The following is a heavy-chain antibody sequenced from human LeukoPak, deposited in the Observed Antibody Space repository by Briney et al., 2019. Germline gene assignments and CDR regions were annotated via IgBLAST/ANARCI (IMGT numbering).Heavy chain of an antibody. CDR1: GFTFDDYA. Sequence: GRSLRLSCAASGFTFDDYAMHWVRQAPGKGLEWVSGISWNSGSIGYADSVKGRFTISRDNAKNSLYLQMNSLRAEDTALYYCAKGYYYDSSGCYFDLWGRGALVTVSS. D-gene: IGHD3-22*01. J-gene: IGHJ2*01. CDR3: AKGYYYDSSGCYFDL. V-gene: IGHV3-9*01. CDR2: ISWNSGSI.